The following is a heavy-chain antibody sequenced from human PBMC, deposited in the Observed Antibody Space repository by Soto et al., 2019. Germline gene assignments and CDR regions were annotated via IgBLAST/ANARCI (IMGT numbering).Heavy chain of an antibody. V-gene: IGHV3-21*01. CDR1: GFTFSSYS. CDR2: ISSSSSYI. Sequence: PGGSLRLSCAASGFTFSSYSMNWVRQAPGKGLEWVSSISSSSSYIYYADSVKGRFTISRDNAKNSLYLQMNSLRAEDTAVYYCARDVSTEYSNRSFDIWGQATMVSGSS. J-gene: IGHJ3*02. D-gene: IGHD6-6*01. CDR3: ARDVSTEYSNRSFDI.